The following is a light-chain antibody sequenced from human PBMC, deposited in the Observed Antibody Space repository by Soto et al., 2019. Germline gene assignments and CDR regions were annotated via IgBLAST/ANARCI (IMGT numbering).Light chain of an antibody. V-gene: IGKV1-39*01. J-gene: IGKJ4*01. CDR3: QQSYSTPLT. Sequence: DIQMTQSPSSLSASVGDRVTISCRASQSIGSHLQWFRQKPGKPPNLLIYAASALLSEVPSRFSGSGSGTDFTLNISSLQPEDFGTYYCQQSYSTPLTFGGGTKVDIK. CDR2: AAS. CDR1: QSIGSH.